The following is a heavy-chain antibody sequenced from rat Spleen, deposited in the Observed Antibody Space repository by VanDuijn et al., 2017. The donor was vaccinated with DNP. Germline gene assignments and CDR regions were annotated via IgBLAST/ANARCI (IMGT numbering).Heavy chain of an antibody. CDR1: GFTFSNYH. Sequence: EVQLVESGGGLVQPGRSLKLSCTASGFTFSNYHMAWVRQAPRKGLEWVATISPSGSRTYYPDSVKGRFTISRDNAKSSLYLQMNSLKSEDTATYYCARHTTGITWFAYWGQGTLVTVSS. CDR2: ISPSGSRT. D-gene: IGHD1-9*01. J-gene: IGHJ3*01. V-gene: IGHV5-25*01. CDR3: ARHTTGITWFAY.